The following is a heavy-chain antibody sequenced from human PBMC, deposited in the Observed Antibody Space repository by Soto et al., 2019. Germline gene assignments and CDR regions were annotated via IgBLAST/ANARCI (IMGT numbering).Heavy chain of an antibody. J-gene: IGHJ4*02. CDR2: ISAYNGKT. V-gene: IGHV1-18*01. CDR1: GYPFTSYG. CDR3: ARDRLIAVTGLLHY. Sequence: QVQLVQSGAEVKKPGASVKVSCKTSGYPFTSYGINWVRQAPGQGPEWMGWISAYNGKTSYTQKFQGRVTMTTDTSTGTAYMELRSLRSDETAVYSCARDRLIAVTGLLHYWGQGTLVTVSS. D-gene: IGHD6-19*01.